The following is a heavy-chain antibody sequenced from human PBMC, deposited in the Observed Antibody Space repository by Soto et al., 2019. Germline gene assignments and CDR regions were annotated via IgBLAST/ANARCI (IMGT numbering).Heavy chain of an antibody. Sequence: VQLVQSGAEVKKPGSSVKVSCKASGGTFSSYAISWVRQAPGQGLEWMGGIIPIFGTANYAQKFQGRVTITADESTSTAYMELSSLRSEDTAVYYCAREVYSSSWSPYYYYGMDVWGQGTTVTVSS. V-gene: IGHV1-69*01. CDR3: AREVYSSSWSPYYYYGMDV. D-gene: IGHD6-13*01. J-gene: IGHJ6*02. CDR2: IIPIFGTA. CDR1: GGTFSSYA.